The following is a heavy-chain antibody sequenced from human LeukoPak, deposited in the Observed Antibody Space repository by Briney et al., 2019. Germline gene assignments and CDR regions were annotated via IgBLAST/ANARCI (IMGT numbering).Heavy chain of an antibody. CDR1: GGSISSGDYY. Sequence: SETLSLTCTVSGGSISSGDYYWSWIRQPPGKGLEWLGYIYYSGSTYYNPSLKSRVTISVDTSKNQFSLKLSSVTAADTAVYYCARAESSSWMYYFDYWGQGTLVTVSS. V-gene: IGHV4-30-4*08. J-gene: IGHJ4*02. CDR3: ARAESSSWMYYFDY. D-gene: IGHD6-13*01. CDR2: IYYSGST.